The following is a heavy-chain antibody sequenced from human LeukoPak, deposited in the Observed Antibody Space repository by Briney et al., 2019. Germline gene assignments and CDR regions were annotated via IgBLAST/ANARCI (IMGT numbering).Heavy chain of an antibody. Sequence: GGSLRLSCAASGFTFSSYAMHWVRQAPGKGLEWVAVISYDGSNKYYADSVKGRFTISRDNSKNTLYLQMNSLRAEDTAVYYCAREKDGYNYSLGYWGQGTLVTVSS. CDR2: ISYDGSNK. CDR1: GFTFSSYA. D-gene: IGHD5-24*01. J-gene: IGHJ4*02. V-gene: IGHV3-30*04. CDR3: AREKDGYNYSLGY.